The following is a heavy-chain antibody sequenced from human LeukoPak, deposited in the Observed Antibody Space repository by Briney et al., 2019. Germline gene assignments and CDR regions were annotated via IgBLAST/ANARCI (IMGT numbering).Heavy chain of an antibody. CDR3: ARGRAVWGVIGY. J-gene: IGHJ4*02. V-gene: IGHV4-59*02. CDR1: GASVGGNH. Sequence: SETLSLTCAVSGASVGGNHWSWIRQSPEKGLEWIGNIFHDGVTDYNPSFKSRVTMLPDTSKNQFSLRLTSVTAADTAVYYCARGRAVWGVIGYWGQGTLVTVSS. CDR2: IFHDGVT. D-gene: IGHD3-10*01.